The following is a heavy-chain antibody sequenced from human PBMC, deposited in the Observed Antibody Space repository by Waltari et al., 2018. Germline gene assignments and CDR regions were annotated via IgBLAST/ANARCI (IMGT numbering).Heavy chain of an antibody. CDR3: ARGAIVSWYFDL. CDR1: GFTFSSYR. D-gene: IGHD2-21*01. J-gene: IGHJ2*01. CDR2: ISSSSSYI. V-gene: IGHV3-21*01. Sequence: EVQLVESGGGLVKPGGSLRLSCAASGFTFSSYRMNWVRQAPGKGLEWVSSISSSSSYIYYADSVKGRFTISRDNAKNSLYLQMNSLRAEDTAVYYCARGAIVSWYFDLWGRGTLVTVSS.